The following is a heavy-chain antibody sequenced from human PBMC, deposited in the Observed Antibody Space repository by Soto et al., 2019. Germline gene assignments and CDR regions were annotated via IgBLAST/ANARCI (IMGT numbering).Heavy chain of an antibody. CDR1: GYTFTSYA. D-gene: IGHD3-10*01. CDR2: INAGNGNT. J-gene: IGHJ6*02. Sequence: GASVKVSCKASGYTFTSYAMHWVRQAPGQRLEWMGWINAGNGNTKYSQKFQGRVTITRDTSASTAYMELSSLRSEDTAVYYCARVEMDYYGSGSPSYYYYYGMDVWGQGTTVTVSS. CDR3: ARVEMDYYGSGSPSYYYYYGMDV. V-gene: IGHV1-3*01.